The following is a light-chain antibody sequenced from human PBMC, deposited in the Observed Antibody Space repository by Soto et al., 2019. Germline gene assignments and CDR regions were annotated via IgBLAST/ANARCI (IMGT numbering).Light chain of an antibody. V-gene: IGKV3D-20*02. CDR2: GAS. CDR3: QQRSNWPSIT. J-gene: IGKJ5*01. Sequence: EIVLTQSPGTLSLSPGERATPSCRASQSVSSNFLAWYQEKPGQAPRLLIYGASSRATGIPARFSGSGSGTDFTLTINSLEPEDFAVYYCQQRSNWPSITFGQGTRLEI. CDR1: QSVSSNF.